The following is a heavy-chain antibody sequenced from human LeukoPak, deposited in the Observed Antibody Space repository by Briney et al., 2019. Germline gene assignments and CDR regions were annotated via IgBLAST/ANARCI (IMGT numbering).Heavy chain of an antibody. Sequence: AETLSLTCTVSGYSITSAYYWGWIRLPPGKGLEWIGSFFLKGSTYYNPSLKSRVTISVDTSKNQFSLTLSSVTAADTAVYYCARVARCTSCFDVDYWGQGTLVTVSS. D-gene: IGHD2-2*01. V-gene: IGHV4-38-2*02. J-gene: IGHJ4*02. CDR1: GYSITSAYY. CDR2: FFLKGST. CDR3: ARVARCTSCFDVDY.